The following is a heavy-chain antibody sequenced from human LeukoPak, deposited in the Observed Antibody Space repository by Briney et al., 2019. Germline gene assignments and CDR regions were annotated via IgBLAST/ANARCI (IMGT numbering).Heavy chain of an antibody. D-gene: IGHD2-15*01. CDR3: ARDQTGWAFDI. Sequence: GGSLRLSCAASGFTFSNYDINWSRLVPGKGLDRVSYISSSGSTIYYADSVKGRFTISRDNAKNSLYLQMNSLRAEDTAVYYCARDQTGWAFDIWGQGTMVTVSS. CDR1: GFTFSNYD. J-gene: IGHJ3*02. V-gene: IGHV3-11*01. CDR2: ISSSGSTI.